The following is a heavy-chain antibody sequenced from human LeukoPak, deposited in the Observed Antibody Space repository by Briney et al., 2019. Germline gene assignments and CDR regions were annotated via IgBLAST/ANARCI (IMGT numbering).Heavy chain of an antibody. CDR3: ARERIMGWFGESGLDY. J-gene: IGHJ4*02. D-gene: IGHD3-10*01. CDR1: GFTFSSYA. CDR2: ISYDGSNK. Sequence: GGSLRLSCAASGFTFSSYAMHWVRQAPGKGLEWVAVISYDGSNKYYADSVKGRFTISRDNSKNTLYLQMNSLRAEDTAVYYCARERIMGWFGESGLDYWGQGTLVTVSS. V-gene: IGHV3-30-3*01.